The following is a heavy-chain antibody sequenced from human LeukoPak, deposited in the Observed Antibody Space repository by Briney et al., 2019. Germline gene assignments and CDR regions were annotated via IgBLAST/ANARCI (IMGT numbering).Heavy chain of an antibody. CDR2: IYTSGST. CDR3: AREPDYGDYFDY. CDR1: GGSISSCY. D-gene: IGHD4-17*01. Sequence: SETLSLTCTVSGGSISSCYWSWIRQPAGKGLEWIGRIYTSGSTSYNPSLKSRVTMSVDTSKNQFSLKLSSVTAADTAVYYCAREPDYGDYFDYWGQGTLVTVSS. V-gene: IGHV4-4*07. J-gene: IGHJ4*02.